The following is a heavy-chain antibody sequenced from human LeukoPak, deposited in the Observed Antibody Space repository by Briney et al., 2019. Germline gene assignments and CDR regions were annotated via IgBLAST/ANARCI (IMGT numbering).Heavy chain of an antibody. CDR3: AKADYYDGSGYYFDY. V-gene: IGHV3-23*01. CDR2: ISGSGDNT. Sequence: GGSLRLSCAASGFTFTNYAMTWVRQAPGEGLEWVSSISGSGDNTYYADSVKGRFTISRDISRNTVYLQLNSLRAEDTAVYYCAKADYYDGSGYYFDYWGQGTLVTVSS. CDR1: GFTFTNYA. D-gene: IGHD3-22*01. J-gene: IGHJ4*02.